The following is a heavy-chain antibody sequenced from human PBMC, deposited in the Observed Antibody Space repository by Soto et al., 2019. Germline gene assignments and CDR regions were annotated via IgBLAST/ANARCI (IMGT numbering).Heavy chain of an antibody. Sequence: ASVKVSCKASGYTFTGYRMHWVRQAPGQGLEWMGWINPNTGETNIAQKFQGIVTLTRDTSISTAYLELNRLTSDDTAMYYCLRLVGSLWGQGHQVAVSS. D-gene: IGHD1-26*01. CDR3: LRLVGSL. CDR1: GYTFTGYR. J-gene: IGHJ4*02. CDR2: INPNTGET. V-gene: IGHV1-2*02.